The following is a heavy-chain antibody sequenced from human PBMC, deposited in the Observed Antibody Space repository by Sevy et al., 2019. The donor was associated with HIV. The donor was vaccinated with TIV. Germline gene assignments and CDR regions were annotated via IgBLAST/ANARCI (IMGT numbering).Heavy chain of an antibody. CDR2: IWYDGSNK. V-gene: IGHV3-33*01. CDR1: GFTFSSYG. Sequence: GGYLRLSCAASGFTFSSYGMHWVRQAPGKGLEWVAVIWYDGSNKYYADSVKGRFTISRDNSKNTLYLQMNSLRAEDTAVSYCARYYYDSSGYSIDYWGQGTLVTVSS. CDR3: ARYYYDSSGYSIDY. J-gene: IGHJ4*02. D-gene: IGHD3-22*01.